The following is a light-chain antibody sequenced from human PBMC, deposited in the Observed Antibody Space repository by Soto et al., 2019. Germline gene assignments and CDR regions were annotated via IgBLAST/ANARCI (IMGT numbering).Light chain of an antibody. CDR2: EVS. V-gene: IGLV2-14*01. J-gene: IGLJ1*01. Sequence: QSVLTQPASVSGSPGQSITISCTGTSSDVGGYNYVSWYQQHPGKDPKLMIYEVSNWPSGVSNRFSGSKSGNTASLTISGLQSEDEADYYSSSYTSSSSYVFGTGTKLTVL. CDR1: SSDVGGYNY. CDR3: SSYTSSSSYV.